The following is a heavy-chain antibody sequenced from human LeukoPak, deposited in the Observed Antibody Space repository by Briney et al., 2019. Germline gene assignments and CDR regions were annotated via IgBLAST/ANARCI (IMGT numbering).Heavy chain of an antibody. V-gene: IGHV3-33*01. CDR2: IWYDGSNK. CDR3: ARDGTGSNSGWYIH. CDR1: GFTFSSHG. J-gene: IGHJ4*02. D-gene: IGHD6-19*01. Sequence: GGSLRLSCAASGFTFSSHGMHWVRQAPGKGLEWVAVIWYDGSNKYYADSVKGRFTISRDNSKNTLYLQMNSLRAEDTAVYYCARDGTGSNSGWYIHWGQGALVTISS.